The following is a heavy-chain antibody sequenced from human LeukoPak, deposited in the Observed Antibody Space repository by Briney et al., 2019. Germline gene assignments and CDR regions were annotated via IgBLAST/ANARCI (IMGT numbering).Heavy chain of an antibody. CDR1: GYSISSGYY. Sequence: SETLSLTCAVSGYSISSGYYCGWIRQPPGKGLEWIGSIYHSGSTYYNPSLKSRVTISVDTSKNQFSLKLSSVTAADTAVYYCVRRGVGATSDESFDYWGQGTLVTVSS. J-gene: IGHJ4*02. CDR2: IYHSGST. D-gene: IGHD1-26*01. CDR3: VRRGVGATSDESFDY. V-gene: IGHV4-38-2*01.